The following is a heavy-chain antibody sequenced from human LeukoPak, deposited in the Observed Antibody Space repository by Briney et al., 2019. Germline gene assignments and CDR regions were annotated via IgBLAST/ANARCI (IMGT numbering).Heavy chain of an antibody. J-gene: IGHJ5*02. Sequence: GGSLRLSCAASGFTFSSYEMNWVRQAPGKGLEWVSYISSSGSTIYYADSVKGRFTISRDNAKNSLYLQMNSLRAEDTAVYYCAKGPWQQRSWFGPWGRGTLVSVSS. CDR3: AKGPWQQRSWFGP. D-gene: IGHD6-13*01. V-gene: IGHV3-48*03. CDR1: GFTFSSYE. CDR2: ISSSGSTI.